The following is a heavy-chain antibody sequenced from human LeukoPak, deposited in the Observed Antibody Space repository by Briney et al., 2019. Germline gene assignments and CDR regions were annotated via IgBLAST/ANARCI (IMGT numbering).Heavy chain of an antibody. D-gene: IGHD4-17*01. CDR1: GFTFSSYA. J-gene: IGHJ4*02. V-gene: IGHV3-23*01. Sequence: GGSLRLSCAASGFTFSSYAMSWVRQAPGKGLEWVSAISGSGGSTYYADSVKGRFTISRDNPKNTLYLQMNSLRAEDTAVYYCAKDLGDYGDYTYEYWGQGTLVTVSS. CDR2: ISGSGGST. CDR3: AKDLGDYGDYTYEY.